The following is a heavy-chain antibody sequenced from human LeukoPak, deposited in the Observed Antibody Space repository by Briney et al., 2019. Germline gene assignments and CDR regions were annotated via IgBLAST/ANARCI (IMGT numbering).Heavy chain of an antibody. J-gene: IGHJ4*02. V-gene: IGHV4-39*07. CDR3: ARDEWELLYFDY. D-gene: IGHD1-26*01. CDR2: IYYSGST. Sequence: PSETLSLTCTVSGGSISSSSYYWGWIRQPPGKGLEWIGSIYYSGSTYYNPSLKSRVTISVDTSKNQFSLKLSSVTAADTAVYYCARDEWELLYFDYWGQGTLVTVSS. CDR1: GGSISSSSYY.